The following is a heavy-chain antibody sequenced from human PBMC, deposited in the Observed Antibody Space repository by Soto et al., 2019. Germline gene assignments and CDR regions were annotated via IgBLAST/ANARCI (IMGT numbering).Heavy chain of an antibody. CDR1: AFTFNIYG. V-gene: IGHV3-30*18. J-gene: IGHJ4*02. CDR3: AKDQASGQGSFDS. CDR2: ISYDGSNQ. Sequence: GGSLRLSCAASAFTFNIYGMHWVRQAPDKGLEWVALISYDGSNQYYADSVKGRFTISRDNSKNTLFLQMNSLRADDTAVYYCAKDQASGQGSFDSWGQGTLVTVS.